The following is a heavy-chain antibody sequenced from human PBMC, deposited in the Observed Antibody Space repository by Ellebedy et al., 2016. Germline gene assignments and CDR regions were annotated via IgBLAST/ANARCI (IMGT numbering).Heavy chain of an antibody. CDR2: ISAGSDTT. CDR3: RQGHYADL. Sequence: GESLKISXTASGFNFNTFFMSWVRQAPGKGLEWVSTISAGSDTTRLADSVKGRFTISRDSSKNSVYLRMNNLRVEDTAVYYCRQGHYADLWGQGTLVTASS. V-gene: IGHV3-23*01. J-gene: IGHJ4*02. CDR1: GFNFNTFF. D-gene: IGHD4-17*01.